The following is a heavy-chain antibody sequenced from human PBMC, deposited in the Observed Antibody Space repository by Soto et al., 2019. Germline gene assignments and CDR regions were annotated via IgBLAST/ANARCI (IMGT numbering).Heavy chain of an antibody. CDR1: GYTFITYG. Sequence: QVQLVQSGAEVKKPGASVKVSCKASGYTFITYGISWVRQAPGQGLEWMGWASAYNGDTNYAQNPQGRVTMTTDTPTSTVYMELRSLRSDDTAVYYCAREGVAPYYYSGMDVWGQGTTVTVSS. V-gene: IGHV1-18*01. D-gene: IGHD2-15*01. CDR3: AREGVAPYYYSGMDV. CDR2: ASAYNGDT. J-gene: IGHJ6*02.